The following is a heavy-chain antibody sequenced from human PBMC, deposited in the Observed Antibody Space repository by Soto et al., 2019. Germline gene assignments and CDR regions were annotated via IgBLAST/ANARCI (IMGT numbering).Heavy chain of an antibody. Sequence: QVQLVQSGAEVKKPGSSVKVSCKVSGGNLNNHAVTWVRQAPGQGLEWMGGVIPMFGTAKYAQDLQGRVTITADMSTSTTYFDLTSLRSEATAVYFWGRGGLRWEQGNKDLYHVDVWGQGTKVTVSS. CDR2: VIPMFGTA. CDR3: GRGGLRWEQGNKDLYHVDV. D-gene: IGHD7-27*01. V-gene: IGHV1-69*06. CDR1: GGNLNNHA. J-gene: IGHJ6*02.